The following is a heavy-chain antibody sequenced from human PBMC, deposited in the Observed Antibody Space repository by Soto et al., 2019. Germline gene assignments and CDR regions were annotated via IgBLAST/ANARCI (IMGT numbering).Heavy chain of an antibody. CDR3: ASPGYCTNGVCYTSWFDP. D-gene: IGHD2-8*01. Sequence: GGSLRLSCAASGFTFSSYSMNWVRQAPGKGLEWVSFISSSSSYIYYADSVKGRFTISRDNAKNSLYLQMNSLRAEDTAVYYCASPGYCTNGVCYTSWFDPWGQGTLVTVSS. CDR2: ISSSSSYI. CDR1: GFTFSSYS. V-gene: IGHV3-21*01. J-gene: IGHJ5*02.